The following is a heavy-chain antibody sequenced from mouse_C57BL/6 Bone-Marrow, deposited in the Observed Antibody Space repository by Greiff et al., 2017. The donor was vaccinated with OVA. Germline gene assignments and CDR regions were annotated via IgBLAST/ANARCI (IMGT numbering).Heavy chain of an antibody. Sequence: EVKLQQSGPELVKPGASVKIPCKASGYTFTDYNMDWVKQSHGKSLEWIGDINPNNGGTIYNQKFKGKATLTVDKSSSTAYMELRSLTSEDTAVYYCARKGYSKNYFDYWGQGTTLTVSS. CDR2: INPNNGGT. CDR3: ARKGYSKNYFDY. J-gene: IGHJ2*01. CDR1: GYTFTDYN. V-gene: IGHV1-18*01. D-gene: IGHD2-5*01.